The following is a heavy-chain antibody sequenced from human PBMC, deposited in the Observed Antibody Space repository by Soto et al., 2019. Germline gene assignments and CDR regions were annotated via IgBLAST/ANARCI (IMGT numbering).Heavy chain of an antibody. CDR3: AREDILGTRSFDY. Sequence: EVQLVESGGGLVQPGGSLRLFCGASGFIFSKYSMNWVRQAPGKGLERLSYISSNSVTIYYADSVRGRFTIFRDNAKNSLYLQMNSLRDEDTAVYYCAREDILGTRSFDYWGQGALVTVSS. J-gene: IGHJ4*02. CDR2: ISSNSVTI. D-gene: IGHD1-26*01. CDR1: GFIFSKYS. V-gene: IGHV3-48*02.